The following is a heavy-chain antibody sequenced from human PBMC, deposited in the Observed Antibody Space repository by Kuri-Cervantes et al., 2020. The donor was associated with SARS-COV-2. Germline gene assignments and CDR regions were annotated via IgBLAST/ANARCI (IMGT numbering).Heavy chain of an antibody. Sequence: GESLKISCAASGLTFSSYGMHWVRQAPGKGLEWVAVISYDGSNKYYADSVKGRFTISRDNSKNTLFLQMNSLRAEDTAVYYCAKDHDPHYYDSSGYYAYWGQGTLVTVSS. D-gene: IGHD3-22*01. CDR1: GLTFSSYG. J-gene: IGHJ4*02. V-gene: IGHV3-30*18. CDR2: ISYDGSNK. CDR3: AKDHDPHYYDSSGYYAY.